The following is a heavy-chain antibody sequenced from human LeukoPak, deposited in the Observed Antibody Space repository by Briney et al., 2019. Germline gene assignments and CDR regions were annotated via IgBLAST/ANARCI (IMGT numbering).Heavy chain of an antibody. CDR2: INHSGST. V-gene: IGHV4-34*01. J-gene: IGHJ6*03. Sequence: SETLSLTCAVYGGSFSGYYWSWIRQPPGKGLEWIGEINHSGSTNYNPSLKSRVTMSVDTSKNQFSLKLSSVTAADTAVYYCARDLSWNQVGYYYYYMDVWGKGTTVTVSS. CDR1: GGSFSGYY. CDR3: ARDLSWNQVGYYYYYMDV. D-gene: IGHD1-1*01.